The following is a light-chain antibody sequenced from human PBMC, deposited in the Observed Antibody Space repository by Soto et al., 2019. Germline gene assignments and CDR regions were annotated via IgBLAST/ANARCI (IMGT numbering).Light chain of an antibody. CDR2: EVS. Sequence: QSALTQPASVSGSPGQSITLSCTGTGSDVGGYDLVSWYQLHPGKAPKLIIYEVSNRPSGVSNRFSGSKSGNTASLTISGLQAEDEADYYCNAHTSSTFWVFGGGTKLTVL. CDR3: NAHTSSTFWV. CDR1: GSDVGGYDL. V-gene: IGLV2-14*01. J-gene: IGLJ3*02.